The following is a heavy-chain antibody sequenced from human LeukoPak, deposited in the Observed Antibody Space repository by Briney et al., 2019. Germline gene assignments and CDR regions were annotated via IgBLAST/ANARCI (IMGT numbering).Heavy chain of an antibody. J-gene: IGHJ6*03. CDR1: GYTFTSYG. D-gene: IGHD2-2*01. CDR2: ISAYNGNT. CDR3: ARGGGRYCSSTSCFAMDD. V-gene: IGHV1-18*01. Sequence: ASVKVSCKASGYTFTSYGISWVRQAPGQGLEWMGWISAYNGNTNYAQKLQGRVTMTTDTSTSTAYMELRSPRSDDTAVYYCARGGGRYCSSTSCFAMDDWGKGTTVTVSS.